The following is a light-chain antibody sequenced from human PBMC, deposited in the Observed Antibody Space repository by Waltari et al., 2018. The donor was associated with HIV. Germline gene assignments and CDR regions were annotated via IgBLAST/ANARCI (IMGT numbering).Light chain of an antibody. CDR3: SSYVSGGSLL. Sequence: QSALTQPASVSGSLGQSITISCIGPDTDIAIYNYISWYQHPPDRAPRLVVFNTNSRPLGSPFRFSGSKSGKTASLTITGLQADDEGIYYCSSYVSGGSLLFGGGTRVTVL. CDR2: NTN. CDR1: DTDIAIYNY. V-gene: IGLV2-14*01. J-gene: IGLJ3*02.